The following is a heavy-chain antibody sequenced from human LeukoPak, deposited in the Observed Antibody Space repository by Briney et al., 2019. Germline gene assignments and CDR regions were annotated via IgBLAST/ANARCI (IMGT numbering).Heavy chain of an antibody. CDR3: ARVNRGDAFDI. D-gene: IGHD3-16*02. CDR1: GFTFSQYW. V-gene: IGHV3-7*02. CDR2: IGEDGSEI. Sequence: PGGSLRLSCAASGFTFSQYWMSWVRQAPGKGLEWVANIGEDGSEIYYVDSVKGRFTISRDNAKNSLYLQMNSLRAEDTAVYYCARVNRGDAFDIWGQGTLVTVSS. J-gene: IGHJ3*02.